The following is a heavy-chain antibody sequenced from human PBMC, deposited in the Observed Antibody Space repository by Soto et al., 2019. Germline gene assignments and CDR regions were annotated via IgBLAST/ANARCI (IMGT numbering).Heavy chain of an antibody. J-gene: IGHJ4*02. Sequence: QVQLVQSGAEEKKPGASVKVSCKASGYTFTSYAMHWVRQAPGQRLEWMGWINAGNGNTKYSQKFQGRVTITRHTSASTAYMELRSLRSEDTAVYYCARAWVVVTAPDYWGPGTLVTVSS. CDR3: ARAWVVVTAPDY. CDR1: GYTFTSYA. V-gene: IGHV1-3*05. CDR2: INAGNGNT. D-gene: IGHD2-21*02.